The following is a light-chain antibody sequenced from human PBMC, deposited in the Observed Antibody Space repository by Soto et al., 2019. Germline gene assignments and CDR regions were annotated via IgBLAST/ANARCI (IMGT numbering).Light chain of an antibody. V-gene: IGKV3-20*01. CDR3: QQYGSSSWT. CDR2: GAS. J-gene: IGKJ1*01. CDR1: QSVSSSY. Sequence: EIRLTQSPGTLSLSPGERATLSCRASQSVSSSYLAWYQQKPGQAPRLLIFGASSRATGIPDRFSGSGSTTDFTLTISSLEPEDFAVYYCQQYGSSSWTFGQGTKVDTK.